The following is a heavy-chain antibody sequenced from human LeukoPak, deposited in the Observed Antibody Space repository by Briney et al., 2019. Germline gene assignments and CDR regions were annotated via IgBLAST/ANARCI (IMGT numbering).Heavy chain of an antibody. Sequence: SETLSLTCAVYGGSFSGYYWSWIRQPPGKGLEWIGEINHSGSTNYNPSLKSRVTISVDTSKNQFSLKLSSVTAADTAVYYCARASYGGYYFDYWGQGTLVTASS. J-gene: IGHJ4*02. D-gene: IGHD5-18*01. CDR3: ARASYGGYYFDY. CDR1: GGSFSGYY. CDR2: INHSGST. V-gene: IGHV4-34*01.